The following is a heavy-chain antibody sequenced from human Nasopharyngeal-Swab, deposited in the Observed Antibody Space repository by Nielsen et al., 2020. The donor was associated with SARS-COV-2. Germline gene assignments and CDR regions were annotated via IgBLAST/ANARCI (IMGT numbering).Heavy chain of an antibody. CDR3: ARDSSWQELDY. J-gene: IGHJ4*02. D-gene: IGHD1-1*01. CDR2: ISSDESTT. V-gene: IGHV3-74*01. Sequence: GGSLRLSCAASGFSFSIYWMHWVRQPPGKGLVWVSGISSDESTTTYADSVKGRFTISRDNTKNTLYLQMNSLRAEDTAVYYCARDSSWQELDYWGQGTLVTVSS. CDR1: GFSFSIYW.